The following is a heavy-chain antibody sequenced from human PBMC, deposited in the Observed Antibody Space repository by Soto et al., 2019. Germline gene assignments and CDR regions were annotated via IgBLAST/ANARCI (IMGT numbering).Heavy chain of an antibody. Sequence: RGSLRLSCAASGFTFSSYWMSWVRQAPGKGLEWVANIKQDGSEKYYVDSVKGRFTISRDNAKNSLYLQMNSLRAEDTAVYYCAREEYSGYDYYFDYWGQGTLVTVSS. D-gene: IGHD5-12*01. CDR2: IKQDGSEK. J-gene: IGHJ4*02. CDR3: AREEYSGYDYYFDY. V-gene: IGHV3-7*01. CDR1: GFTFSSYW.